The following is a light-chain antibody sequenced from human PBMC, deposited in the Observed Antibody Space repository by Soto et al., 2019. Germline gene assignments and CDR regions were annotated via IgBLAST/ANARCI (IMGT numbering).Light chain of an antibody. CDR3: NSYTTLSNRV. CDR2: EVT. V-gene: IGLV2-14*01. J-gene: IGLJ1*01. Sequence: QSVLTQPAYVSGSPGQSITISCTGTSSDIGAYNYVSWYQQHPGKAPKLLIYEVTNRPSGVSDRFSGSKSGNTASLTISGLQAEDEANYYCNSYTTLSNRVFGTGTKVNVL. CDR1: SSDIGAYNY.